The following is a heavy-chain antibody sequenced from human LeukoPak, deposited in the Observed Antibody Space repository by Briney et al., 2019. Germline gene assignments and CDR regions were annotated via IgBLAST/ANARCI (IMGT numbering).Heavy chain of an antibody. CDR1: GGSLSSGSYY. Sequence: SQTLSVTCTVSGGSLSSGSYYWSWIRQPAGRGLEWLGRIYTSGGTNYNPSLKSRVTISVDTSKNQFSLKLSSVTAADTAVYYCARSSSWSLNWFDPWGQGTLVTVSS. V-gene: IGHV4-61*02. CDR3: ARSSSWSLNWFDP. D-gene: IGHD6-13*01. CDR2: IYTSGGT. J-gene: IGHJ5*02.